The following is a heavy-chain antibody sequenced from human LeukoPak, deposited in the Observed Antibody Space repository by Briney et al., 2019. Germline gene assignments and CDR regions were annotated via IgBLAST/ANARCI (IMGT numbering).Heavy chain of an antibody. CDR1: GFTFSSYA. J-gene: IGHJ4*02. D-gene: IGHD3-10*01. V-gene: IGHV3-23*01. CDR3: AKDQEVRGVIIPPFDY. Sequence: GGSLRLSCAASGFTFSSYAMSWVRQAPGKGLEWVSAISGSGGSTYYADSVKGRFTISRYNSKNTLYLQMNSLRAEDTAVYYCAKDQEVRGVIIPPFDYWGQGTLVTVSS. CDR2: ISGSGGST.